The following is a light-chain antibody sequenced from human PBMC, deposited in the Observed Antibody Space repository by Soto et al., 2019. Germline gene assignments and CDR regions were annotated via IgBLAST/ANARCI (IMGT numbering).Light chain of an antibody. CDR3: QQYNGWPLT. CDR2: GAV. V-gene: IGKV3-15*01. CDR1: QSVSSN. J-gene: IGKJ1*01. Sequence: EIVMTQSPVTLSVSPGERVTRSCRTSQSVSSNLAWYQQKPGQAPSLLIYGAVTRATGIPARFSGTGSGTEFTLTTSSLQSEDFALYYCQQYNGWPLTFGQGTKVDI.